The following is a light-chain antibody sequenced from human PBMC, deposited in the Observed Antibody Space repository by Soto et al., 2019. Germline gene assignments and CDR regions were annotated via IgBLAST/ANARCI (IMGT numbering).Light chain of an antibody. J-gene: IGLJ3*02. CDR1: IEDVTSGRY. CDR2: DTT. Sequence: QTVVTQEPSLTVSPGGTVTLTCGSSIEDVTSGRYPYWFQQKPGQAPRTLIYDTTNKHSWTPARFSGSLLGGKAALTLSGAQPEDEADYYCLLSYSGIRVFGGGTKVTVL. V-gene: IGLV7-46*01. CDR3: LLSYSGIRV.